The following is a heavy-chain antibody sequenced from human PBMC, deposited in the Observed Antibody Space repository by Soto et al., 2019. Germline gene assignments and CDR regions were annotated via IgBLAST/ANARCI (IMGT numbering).Heavy chain of an antibody. CDR1: GGSISNYF. J-gene: IGHJ3*01. V-gene: IGHV4-59*13. Sequence: QVHLQESGPGLAKPAETLSLTCTVSGGSISNYFWSWIRQPPGKGLEWIGHVHSSENINYHPSLKCRVTILVDTYMHQISLNLTSVTAADTAVYYWARMSCGSSTCVKRNVLDVWGQGTMLTVSS. CDR2: VHSSENI. D-gene: IGHD2-21*01. CDR3: ARMSCGSSTCVKRNVLDV.